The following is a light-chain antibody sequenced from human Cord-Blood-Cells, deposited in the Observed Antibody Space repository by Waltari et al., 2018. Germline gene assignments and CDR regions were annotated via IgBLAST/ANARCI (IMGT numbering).Light chain of an antibody. CDR3: QQRSNWPLT. Sequence: IVLTQSPATLSFSPGERAPLSCRASQSVSSYLAWYQQKPGQAPRLLIYDASNRATGSPARFSGSGSGTDFTLTISSLEPEDFSVYYCQQRSNWPLTFGGGTKVEIK. V-gene: IGKV3-11*01. CDR1: QSVSSY. CDR2: DAS. J-gene: IGKJ4*01.